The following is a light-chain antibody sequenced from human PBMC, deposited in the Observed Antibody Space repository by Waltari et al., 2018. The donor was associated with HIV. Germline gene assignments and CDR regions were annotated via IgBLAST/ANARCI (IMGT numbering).Light chain of an antibody. J-gene: IGLJ1*01. CDR3: SSYTSSNTYV. CDR2: AGS. CDR1: SNDVCSSNY. Sequence: QYDLTQPASASGSPGQSITISCTGTSNDVCSSNYDSWHQQHTRQAPKLLVHAGSDRPSGIAHRFSCSKSGNTASLTISGLQTEDEADYYCSSYTSSNTYVFGTVTRVTVL. V-gene: IGLV2-14*03.